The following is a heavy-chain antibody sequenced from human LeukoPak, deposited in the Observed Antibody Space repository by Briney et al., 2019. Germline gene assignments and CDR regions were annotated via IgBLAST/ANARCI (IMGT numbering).Heavy chain of an antibody. CDR2: IIPIFGTA. D-gene: IGHD2-2*01. V-gene: IGHV1-69*13. CDR3: ARDNAIIPAEIADY. J-gene: IGHJ4*02. CDR1: GGTFSSYA. Sequence: SVKVSCKASGGTFSSYAISWVRRAPGQGLEWMGGIIPIFGTANYAQKFQGRVTITADESTSTAYMELSSLRSEDTAVYYCARDNAIIPAEIADYWGQGTQVTVSS.